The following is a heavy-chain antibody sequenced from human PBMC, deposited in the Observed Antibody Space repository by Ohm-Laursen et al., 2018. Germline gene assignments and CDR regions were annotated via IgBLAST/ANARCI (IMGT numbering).Heavy chain of an antibody. Sequence: ASVKVSCKASGYTFSGYYMHWVRQAPGQGLEWMGWINPNSGGTNYAQKFQGRVTMTRDTSISTVYMELSRLRSDDTAVYYCARSIAAAGIPLATYGMDVWGQGTTVTVSS. CDR3: ARSIAAAGIPLATYGMDV. CDR2: INPNSGGT. D-gene: IGHD6-13*01. CDR1: GYTFSGYY. V-gene: IGHV1-2*02. J-gene: IGHJ6*02.